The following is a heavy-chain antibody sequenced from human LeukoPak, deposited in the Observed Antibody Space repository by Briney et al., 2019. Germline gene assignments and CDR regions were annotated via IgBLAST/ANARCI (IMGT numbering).Heavy chain of an antibody. J-gene: IGHJ4*02. Sequence: GASVRLSCAASGFTFSSYWMSWVRQAPGKGLEWLANIKQDGSEKYYVNFVKGRFTMSRDNAKNSFYLQMNSLRAEDTAVYYCVRIPHSTSGYYFDYWGQGTLVTVSS. CDR2: IKQDGSEK. CDR1: GFTFSSYW. V-gene: IGHV3-7*02. D-gene: IGHD2-2*01. CDR3: VRIPHSTSGYYFDY.